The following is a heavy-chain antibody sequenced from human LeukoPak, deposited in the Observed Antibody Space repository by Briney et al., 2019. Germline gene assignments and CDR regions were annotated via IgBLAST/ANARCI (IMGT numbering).Heavy chain of an antibody. CDR2: INEDGSEK. J-gene: IGHJ4*02. D-gene: IGHD4-17*01. CDR1: RFTLSNFW. Sequence: PGGSLRLSCVASSRFTLSNFWMIWVRQAPGKGLERVANINEDGSEKNYVDSVKGRFTISRDNAKNSLYLQMNSLRAEDTAVYYCVRDRSRTTVTRFDSWGQGTLVTVSS. CDR3: VRDRSRTTVTRFDS. V-gene: IGHV3-7*01.